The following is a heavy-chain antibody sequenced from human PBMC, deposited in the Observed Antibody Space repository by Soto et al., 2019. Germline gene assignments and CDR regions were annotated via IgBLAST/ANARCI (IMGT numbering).Heavy chain of an antibody. CDR2: INPSGGST. CDR3: ARDGPDCSSTSCYTKPDY. V-gene: IGHV1-46*01. J-gene: IGHJ4*02. Sequence: GASVKVSCKASGYTFTSYYMHWVRQAPGQGLEWMGIINPSGGSTSYAQKFQGRVTMTRDTSTSTVYMELSSLRSEDTAVYYCARDGPDCSSTSCYTKPDYWGQGTLVTVSS. CDR1: GYTFTSYY. D-gene: IGHD2-2*01.